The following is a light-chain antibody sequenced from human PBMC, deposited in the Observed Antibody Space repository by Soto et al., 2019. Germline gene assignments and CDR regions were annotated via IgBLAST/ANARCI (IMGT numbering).Light chain of an antibody. V-gene: IGKV3-20*01. CDR3: QQYGSSGT. J-gene: IGKJ1*01. CDR1: QSVSSH. CDR2: GAS. Sequence: EIVLTQSPATLSLSPGARATVSCRASQSVSSHLAWYQQKRGQAPSLLIYGASNRATGIPDRFSGSGSGTEFTLTISRLEPEDFAVYYCQQYGSSGTFGQGTKVDIK.